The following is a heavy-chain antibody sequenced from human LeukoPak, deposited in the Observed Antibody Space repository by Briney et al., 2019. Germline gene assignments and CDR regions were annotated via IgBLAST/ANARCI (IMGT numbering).Heavy chain of an antibody. CDR3: ARGGESSSGWYHYYYYMDV. CDR1: GFTFSSYW. J-gene: IGHJ6*03. Sequence: PGGSLRLSCAASGFTFSSYWMSWVRQAPGKGLEWVANIKEDGSEKYYVDSVKGRFTISRDNAKNSLYLQMNSLRVEDTAVYYCARGGESSSGWYHYYYYMDVWGKGTTVTVSS. CDR2: IKEDGSEK. V-gene: IGHV3-7*01. D-gene: IGHD6-19*01.